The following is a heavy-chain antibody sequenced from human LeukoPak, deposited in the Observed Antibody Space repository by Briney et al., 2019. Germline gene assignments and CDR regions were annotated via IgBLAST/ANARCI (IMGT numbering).Heavy chain of an antibody. J-gene: IGHJ5*02. V-gene: IGHV4-34*01. D-gene: IGHD3-3*01. Sequence: SETLSLTCAVYGGSFSGYYWSWIRQPPGKGLEWIGEINHSGSTNYNPSLKSRVTISVDTSKHQFSLKLSSVPAADTAVYYCARGPPGNYDFWSWPGGWFYPSGEGNLVTVSS. CDR2: INHSGST. CDR1: GGSFSGYY. CDR3: ARGPPGNYDFWSWPGGWFYP.